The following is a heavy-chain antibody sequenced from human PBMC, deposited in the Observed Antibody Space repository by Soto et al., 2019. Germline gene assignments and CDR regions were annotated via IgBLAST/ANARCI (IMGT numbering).Heavy chain of an antibody. CDR2: IYYSGST. CDR3: ARFLXGVTIFGVVIPSYGMDV. CDR1: GGSISSYY. J-gene: IGHJ6*02. V-gene: IGHV4-59*01. Sequence: PSETLSLTCTVSGGSISSYYWSWIRQPPGKGLEWIGYIYYSGSTNYNPSLKSRVTISVDTSKNQFSLKLSSVTAADTAVYYCARFLXGVTIFGVVIPSYGMDVWGQGTTVTVSS. D-gene: IGHD3-3*01.